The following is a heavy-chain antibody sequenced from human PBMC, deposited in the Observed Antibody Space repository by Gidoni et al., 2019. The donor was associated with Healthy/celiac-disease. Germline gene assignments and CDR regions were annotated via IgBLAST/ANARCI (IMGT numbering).Heavy chain of an antibody. V-gene: IGHV4-59*01. CDR1: GGSISSYY. CDR3: AREESSSWYEGSSDDVDI. CDR2: IYYSGST. Sequence: QVQLPESGPGLVKPSETLSLTCTVSGGSISSYYWSWIRKPPGKGLEWIGYIYYSGSTNYNPSLESGVTISVDTSKNQFALKRSWVTAADTAVYYWAREESSSWYEGSSDDVDIWGQGTMVTVSS. J-gene: IGHJ3*02. D-gene: IGHD6-13*01.